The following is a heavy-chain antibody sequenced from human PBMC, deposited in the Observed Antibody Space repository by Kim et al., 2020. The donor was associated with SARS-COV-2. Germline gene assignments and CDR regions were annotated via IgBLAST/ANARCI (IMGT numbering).Heavy chain of an antibody. CDR2: INHSGST. CDR3: ARSLQSPQYYDSSGYMDV. J-gene: IGHJ6*01. CDR1: GGSFSGYY. Sequence: SETLSLTCAVYGGSFSGYYWSWIRQPPGKGLEWIWEINHSGSTNYNPSLKSRVTISVDTSKNQFSLKLSSVTAADTAVYYCARSLQSPQYYDSSGYMDV. D-gene: IGHD3-22*01. V-gene: IGHV4-34*01.